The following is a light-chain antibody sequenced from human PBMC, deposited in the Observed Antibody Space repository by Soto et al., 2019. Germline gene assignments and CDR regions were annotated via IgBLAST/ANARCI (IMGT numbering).Light chain of an antibody. Sequence: QSALTQPRSVSGSPGQSVTVSCTGTSSDVGGYNYVSWYQQHPGKAPKLMIHAVTNRPSGGSNRFSGSKSGNTASLTISSLQAEDEADYYCCSYTGASTYVFGTGTKLTVL. J-gene: IGLJ1*01. V-gene: IGLV2-11*01. CDR3: CSYTGASTYV. CDR2: AVT. CDR1: SSDVGGYNY.